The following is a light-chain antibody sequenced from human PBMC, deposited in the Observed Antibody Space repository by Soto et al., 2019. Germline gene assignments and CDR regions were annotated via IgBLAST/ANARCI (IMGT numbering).Light chain of an antibody. J-gene: IGLJ1*01. CDR3: QAWDSSNYV. CDR1: KLGDKY. V-gene: IGLV3-1*01. CDR2: QDS. Sequence: SYELTQPPSVSVSPGQTASITCSGDKLGDKYACWYQQKPGQSPVLVIYQDSKRPSGIPERFSGSNSGNTATLTISGTQAMDEADYYCQAWDSSNYVFGTGTTVTVL.